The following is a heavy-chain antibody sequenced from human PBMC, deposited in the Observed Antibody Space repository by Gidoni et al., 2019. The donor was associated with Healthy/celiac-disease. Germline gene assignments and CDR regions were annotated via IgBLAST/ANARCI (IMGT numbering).Heavy chain of an antibody. Sequence: QVQLVESGGGVVQPGRSLRLSCAASGFTFSSYGMHWVRQAPGKGLEWVAVISYDGSNKYYADSVKGRFTISRDNSKNTLYLQMNSLRAEDTAVYYCAKGGVEYQLLYDYWGQGTLVTVSS. V-gene: IGHV3-30*18. CDR3: AKGGVEYQLLYDY. D-gene: IGHD2-2*02. CDR1: GFTFSSYG. CDR2: ISYDGSNK. J-gene: IGHJ4*02.